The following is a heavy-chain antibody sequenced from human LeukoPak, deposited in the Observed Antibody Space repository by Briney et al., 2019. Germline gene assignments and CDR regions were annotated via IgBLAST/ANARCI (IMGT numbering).Heavy chain of an antibody. D-gene: IGHD6-19*01. CDR3: ARVPGIAVAGTIDY. CDR2: ISAYNGNT. CDR1: GYTFTSYG. Sequence: ASVKVSCKASGYTFTSYGISWVRQAPGQGLEWMRWISAYNGNTNYAQKLQGRVTMTTDTSTSTAYMELRSLRSDDTAVYYCARVPGIAVAGTIDYWGQGTLVTVSS. J-gene: IGHJ4*02. V-gene: IGHV1-18*01.